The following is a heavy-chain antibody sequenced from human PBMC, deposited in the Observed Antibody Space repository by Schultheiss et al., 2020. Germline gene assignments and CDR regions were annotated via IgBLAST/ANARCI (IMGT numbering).Heavy chain of an antibody. CDR2: IYYSGST. J-gene: IGHJ4*02. D-gene: IGHD6-13*01. CDR1: GGSVSSGSYY. Sequence: SETLSLTCTVSGGSVSSGSYYWSWIRQPPGKGLEWIGYIYYSGSTNYNPSLKSRVTISVDTSKNQFSLKLSSVTAADTAVYYCARGDSSSWHYFDYWGQGTLVTVSS. V-gene: IGHV4-61*01. CDR3: ARGDSSSWHYFDY.